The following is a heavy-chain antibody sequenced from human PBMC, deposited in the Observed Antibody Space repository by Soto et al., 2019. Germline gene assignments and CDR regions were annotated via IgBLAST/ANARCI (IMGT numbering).Heavy chain of an antibody. V-gene: IGHV4-4*02. Sequence: XETLSLPCSVSGGSISSRHWRSWVRPPPGKGLEWIGEIYHSGSTNYNPSLKSRVTISVDKSKNQFSLKLSSVTAADTAVYYCARTRFLEPYYYYGMDVWGQGTTVTVSS. CDR2: IYHSGST. CDR1: GGSISSRHW. CDR3: ARTRFLEPYYYYGMDV. J-gene: IGHJ6*02. D-gene: IGHD3-3*01.